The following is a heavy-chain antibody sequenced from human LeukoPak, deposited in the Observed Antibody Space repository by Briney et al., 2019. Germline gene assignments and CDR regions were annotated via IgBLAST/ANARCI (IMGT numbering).Heavy chain of an antibody. Sequence: GASVKVSCKASGGTFSSYAISWVRQAPGQGLEWMGGIIPIFGTANYAQKFQGRVTMTEDTSTDTAYMELSSLRSEDTAVYYCATLDSSGYYYGLDYWGQGTLVTVSS. V-gene: IGHV1-69*06. J-gene: IGHJ4*02. CDR2: IIPIFGTA. D-gene: IGHD3-22*01. CDR3: ATLDSSGYYYGLDY. CDR1: GGTFSSYA.